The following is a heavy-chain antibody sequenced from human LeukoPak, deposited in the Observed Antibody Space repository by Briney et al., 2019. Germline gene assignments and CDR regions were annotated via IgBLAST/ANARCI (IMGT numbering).Heavy chain of an antibody. J-gene: IGHJ4*02. CDR3: AKDLYYYGSGSYDF. CDR1: GFTFSSYA. V-gene: IGHV3-23*01. D-gene: IGHD3-10*01. Sequence: GGSLRLSCAASGFTFSSYAMSWVRQAPGKGLEWVSAISGSGGSTYYADSVKGRFTISRDNSKNTLYLQMNSLRAEDTAVYYCAKDLYYYGSGSYDFWGQGTLVTVSS. CDR2: ISGSGGST.